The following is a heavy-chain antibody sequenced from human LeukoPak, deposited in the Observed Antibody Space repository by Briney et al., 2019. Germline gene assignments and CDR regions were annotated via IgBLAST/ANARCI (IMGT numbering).Heavy chain of an antibody. Sequence: PSETLSLTCAVYGGSFSGYYWSWIRQPPGKGLEWIGEINHSGSTNYNPSLKSRVTISVDTSKNQFSLKLSSVTAADTAVYYCARSPYYDFWARQFDYWGKGTLVTVSS. CDR3: ARSPYYDFWARQFDY. V-gene: IGHV4-34*01. D-gene: IGHD3-3*01. CDR2: INHSGST. J-gene: IGHJ4*02. CDR1: GGSFSGYY.